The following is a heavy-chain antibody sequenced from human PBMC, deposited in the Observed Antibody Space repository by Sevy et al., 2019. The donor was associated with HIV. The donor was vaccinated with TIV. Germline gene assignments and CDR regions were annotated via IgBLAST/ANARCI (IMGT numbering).Heavy chain of an antibody. V-gene: IGHV3-23*01. D-gene: IGHD1-1*01. CDR2: ISASGGST. CDR3: AKGLSRQLED. Sequence: GGSLRLSCAASGFTFSSYAMSWVRQAPGKGLEWVSAISASGGSTYYADSVKGCFTTSRDKSKNTLYLQMNSLRAEDTAVYYCAKGLSRQLEDWGQGTLVTVSS. CDR1: GFTFSSYA. J-gene: IGHJ4*02.